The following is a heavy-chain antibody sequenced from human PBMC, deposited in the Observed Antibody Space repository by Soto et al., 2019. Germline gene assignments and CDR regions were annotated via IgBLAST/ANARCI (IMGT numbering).Heavy chain of an antibody. V-gene: IGHV4-39*01. CDR1: GGSISSSSYY. D-gene: IGHD2-15*01. Sequence: SETLSLTCTVSGGSISSSSYYWGWIRQPPGKGLEWIGSIYYSGSTYYNPSLKSRVTISVDTSKNQFSLKLSSVTAADTAVYYCARHLVVVAATNAFDIWGQGTMVTVSS. CDR3: ARHLVVVAATNAFDI. J-gene: IGHJ3*02. CDR2: IYYSGST.